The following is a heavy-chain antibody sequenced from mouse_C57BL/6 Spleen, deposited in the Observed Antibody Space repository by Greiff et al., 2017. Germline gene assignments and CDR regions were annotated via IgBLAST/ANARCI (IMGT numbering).Heavy chain of an antibody. D-gene: IGHD1-1*01. J-gene: IGHJ2*01. CDR3: ARSRGSSYEPIDY. CDR2: IDPNSGGT. Sequence: VQLQQPGAELVKPGASVKLSCKASGYTFTSYWMHWVKQRPGRGLEWIGRIDPNSGGTKYNEKFKSKATLTVDKPSSTAYMQLSSLTSEDSAVYYGARSRGSSYEPIDYWGQGTTLTVSS. V-gene: IGHV1-72*01. CDR1: GYTFTSYW.